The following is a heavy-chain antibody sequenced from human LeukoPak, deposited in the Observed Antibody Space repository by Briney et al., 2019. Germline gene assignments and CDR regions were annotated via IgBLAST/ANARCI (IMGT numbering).Heavy chain of an antibody. CDR1: GDSISGYY. CDR3: VGYQYYVNSGAYVDVFDI. D-gene: IGHD3-22*01. Sequence: ASETLSLTCTVSGDSISGYYWNWIRQPPGKGLEWIGYIYYSGSTNYNPSLKSRVTMSGDTSKNQNTLKMTYVTAAYIAVYYCVGYQYYVNSGAYVDVFDIWGQGTMVTVSS. V-gene: IGHV4-59*01. J-gene: IGHJ3*02. CDR2: IYYSGST.